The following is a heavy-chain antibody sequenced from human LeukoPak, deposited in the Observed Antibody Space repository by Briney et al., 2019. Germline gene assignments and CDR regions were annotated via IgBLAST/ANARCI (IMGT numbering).Heavy chain of an antibody. Sequence: PSETLSLTCTVSGGSISSNGYYWGWIRQPPGKGLEWIGSFYYTGSAFYSPSLKSRVTISVDTSKNQFSLKLSSVTAADTAVYYCARRSGTYHAFDIWGQGTMVTVSS. J-gene: IGHJ3*02. V-gene: IGHV4-39*01. D-gene: IGHD1-26*01. CDR1: GGSISSNGYY. CDR2: FYYTGSA. CDR3: ARRSGTYHAFDI.